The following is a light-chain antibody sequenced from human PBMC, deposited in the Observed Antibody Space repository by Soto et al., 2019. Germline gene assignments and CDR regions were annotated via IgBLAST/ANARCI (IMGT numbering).Light chain of an antibody. Sequence: QSALTQPPSASGSPGQSVIISCTGTSSDVGGYNYVSWYQQHPGKAPKLMIYEVSKRPSGVPDRFSGSKSGNTVSLTVSGLQAEDEADYYCSSYAGSNNVFGTGTKVTVL. CDR2: EVS. V-gene: IGLV2-8*01. CDR3: SSYAGSNNV. CDR1: SSDVGGYNY. J-gene: IGLJ1*01.